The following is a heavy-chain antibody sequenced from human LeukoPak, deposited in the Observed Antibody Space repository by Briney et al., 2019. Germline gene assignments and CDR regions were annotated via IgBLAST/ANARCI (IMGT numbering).Heavy chain of an antibody. CDR1: GFTFASYA. D-gene: IGHD2/OR15-2a*01. CDR2: ISGSGRTT. CDR3: AKDWFLFGP. Sequence: GGSLRLSCAASGFTFASYAMSWVRQARGKGLEWVSSISGSGRTTFYADSVKGRFTISRDNSKNTVYLQMNSLRAEDTAVYHCAKDWFLFGPWGQGTLLTVSS. J-gene: IGHJ5*02. V-gene: IGHV3-23*01.